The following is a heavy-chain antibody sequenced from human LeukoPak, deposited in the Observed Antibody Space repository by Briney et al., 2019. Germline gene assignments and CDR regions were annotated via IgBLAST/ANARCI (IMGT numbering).Heavy chain of an antibody. Sequence: GRSLRLSCAASGFTFSSYAMHWVRQAPGKGLEWVAVISYDGSNKYYADSVKGRFTISRDNSKNTLYLQMNSLRAEDTAVYYCERDLPDGYMGYAFDIWGQGTMVTVSS. J-gene: IGHJ3*02. V-gene: IGHV3-30-3*01. CDR1: GFTFSSYA. CDR2: ISYDGSNK. D-gene: IGHD5-24*01. CDR3: ERDLPDGYMGYAFDI.